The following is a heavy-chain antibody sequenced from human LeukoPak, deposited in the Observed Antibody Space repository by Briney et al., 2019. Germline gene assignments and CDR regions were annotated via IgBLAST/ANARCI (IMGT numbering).Heavy chain of an antibody. Sequence: GASVKVSCKASGYTFTSYDINWVRQATGQGLEWMGCINPNSGNTVYAQKFQGRVTMTRNTSISTAYMELSSLRSEDTGVHYCARVFYDILTGYSSGSAYYYYGMDVWGQGTTVTVSS. CDR2: INPNSGNT. CDR1: GYTFTSYD. J-gene: IGHJ6*02. CDR3: ARVFYDILTGYSSGSAYYYYGMDV. D-gene: IGHD3-9*01. V-gene: IGHV1-8*01.